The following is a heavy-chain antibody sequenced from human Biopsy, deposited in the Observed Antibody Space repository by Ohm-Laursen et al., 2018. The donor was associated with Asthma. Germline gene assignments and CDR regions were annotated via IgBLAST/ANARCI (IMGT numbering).Heavy chain of an antibody. Sequence: GTLYLTCAVYGGSFSGYYWSWIRQPPGKGLEWIGEINHSGSTNYNPSLKSRVTISVDTSKNQFSLKLSSVTAADTAVYYCARVVGGYCSSTSCYGGYYYGMDVWGQGTTVTVSS. CDR1: GGSFSGYY. V-gene: IGHV4-34*01. D-gene: IGHD2-2*01. CDR2: INHSGST. J-gene: IGHJ6*02. CDR3: ARVVGGYCSSTSCYGGYYYGMDV.